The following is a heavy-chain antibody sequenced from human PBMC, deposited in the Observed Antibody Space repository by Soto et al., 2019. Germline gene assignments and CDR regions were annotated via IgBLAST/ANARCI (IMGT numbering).Heavy chain of an antibody. CDR2: ISTYNGNT. V-gene: IGHV1-18*01. CDR1: GYTFSSYH. J-gene: IGHJ4*02. CDR3: ARDGPPTDN. Sequence: QVQLVQSGAEVKKPGASVKFSCKASGYTFSSYHISWVRKAPGQGLECMGWISTYNGNTNYAQKLKARVTMTSDTTTSIANMELRSLRTDDTYVDYCARDGPPTDNWGQGTLVTVSS.